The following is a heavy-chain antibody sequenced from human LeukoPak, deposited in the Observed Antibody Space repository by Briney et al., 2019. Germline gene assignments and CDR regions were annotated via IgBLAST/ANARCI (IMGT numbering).Heavy chain of an antibody. CDR3: ARDFYYDSSGYPDY. Sequence: PGGSLRLSCEASGFSFSHYGMHWVRQAPGEGLEWVAVISYDGSNKYYADSVKGRFTISRDNSKNTLYLQMNSLRAEDTAVYYCARDFYYDSSGYPDYWGQGTLVTVSS. D-gene: IGHD3-22*01. V-gene: IGHV3-30*03. CDR2: ISYDGSNK. CDR1: GFSFSHYG. J-gene: IGHJ4*02.